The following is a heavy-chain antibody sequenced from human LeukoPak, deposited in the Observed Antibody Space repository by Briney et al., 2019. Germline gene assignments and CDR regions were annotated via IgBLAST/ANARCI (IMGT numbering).Heavy chain of an antibody. CDR1: GFIFSSFT. CDR3: ARDGYGVNSADY. CDR2: ISSSSTYI. J-gene: IGHJ4*02. Sequence: GGSLRLSCTASGFIFSSFTMTWVRQAPGKGLEWVSSISSSSTYIYYADSVEGRFTISRDNAKNSLYLQMNSLRAEDTAVYYCARDGYGVNSADYWGQGTLVTVSS. V-gene: IGHV3-21*01. D-gene: IGHD4-23*01.